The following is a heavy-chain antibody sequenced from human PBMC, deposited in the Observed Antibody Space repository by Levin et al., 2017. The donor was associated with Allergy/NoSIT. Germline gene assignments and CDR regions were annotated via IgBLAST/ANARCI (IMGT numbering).Heavy chain of an antibody. V-gene: IGHV4-39*01. CDR1: GGSMSSSISY. J-gene: IGHJ4*02. CDR3: ARQCYDILTGYYNFDY. CDR2: IYNSGST. D-gene: IGHD3-9*01. Sequence: SQTLSLTCTVSGGSMSSSISYWGWIRQAPGKGLEWIGSIYNSGSTYYNPSLKSRVTTSVDTSKNQFSLKLSSVTAADTAVYYCARQCYDILTGYYNFDYWGQGTLVTVSS.